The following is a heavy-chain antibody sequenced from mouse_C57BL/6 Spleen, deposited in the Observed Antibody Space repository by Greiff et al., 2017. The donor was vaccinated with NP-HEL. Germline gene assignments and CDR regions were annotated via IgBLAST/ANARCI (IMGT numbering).Heavy chain of an antibody. CDR1: GFTFSNYW. D-gene: IGHD3-3*01. V-gene: IGHV6-3*01. CDR2: IRLKSDNYAT. J-gene: IGHJ3*01. Sequence: EVKLVESGGGLVQPGGSMKLSCVASGFTFSNYWMNWVRQSPEKGLEWVAQIRLKSDNYATHYAESVKGRFTISRDDSKSSVYLQMNNLRAEDTGIYYCTKVGQYAYWGQGTLVTVSA. CDR3: TKVGQYAY.